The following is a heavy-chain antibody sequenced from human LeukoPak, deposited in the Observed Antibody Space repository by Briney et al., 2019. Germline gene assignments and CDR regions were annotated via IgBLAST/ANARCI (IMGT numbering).Heavy chain of an antibody. CDR1: GGSISSFY. D-gene: IGHD7-27*01. J-gene: IGHJ6*02. V-gene: IGHV4-59*01. CDR3: ASRLGRNYDGMDV. CDR2: TYYTGST. Sequence: SETLSLTCTVSGGSISSFYWSWIRQSPGKVLEWIGFTYYTGSTNSNPSLKSRVTISVDTSKNQFSLKLSSVTAADTAVYYCASRLGRNYDGMDVWGQGTTVPVSS.